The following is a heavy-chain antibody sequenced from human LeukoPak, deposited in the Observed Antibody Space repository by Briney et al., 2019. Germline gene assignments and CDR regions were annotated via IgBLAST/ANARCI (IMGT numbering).Heavy chain of an antibody. CDR1: GGSISSSSYY. J-gene: IGHJ4*02. Sequence: SETLSLTCTVSGGSISSSSYYWGWIRQPPGKGLEWIGSIYYSGSTYYNPSLKSRVTISVDRSKNQFSLKLSSVTAADTAVYYCARRAAAYYYGSGSSYYFDYWGQGTLVTVSS. D-gene: IGHD3-10*01. CDR3: ARRAAAYYYGSGSSYYFDY. CDR2: IYYSGST. V-gene: IGHV4-39*01.